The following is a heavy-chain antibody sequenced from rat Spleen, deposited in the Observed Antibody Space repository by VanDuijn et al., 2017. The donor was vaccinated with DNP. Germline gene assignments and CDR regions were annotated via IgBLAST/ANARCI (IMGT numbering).Heavy chain of an antibody. CDR1: GFTFSDYS. CDR2: IVYDGSRT. J-gene: IGHJ2*01. V-gene: IGHV5S10*01. D-gene: IGHD5-1*01. Sequence: EVQLVECGGGLVQPVRSLKLSCADSGFTFSDYSMAWVRQAPKKGLEWVATIVYDGSRTYYRDSVKGRFTISRDNAKSTLYLQMDSLRSEDTATYYCATTGYWGQGVMVTVSS. CDR3: ATTGY.